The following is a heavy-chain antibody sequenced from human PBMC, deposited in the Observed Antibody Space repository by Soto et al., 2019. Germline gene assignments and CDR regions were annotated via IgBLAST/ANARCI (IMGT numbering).Heavy chain of an antibody. CDR2: ISGSGGGT. D-gene: IGHD3-10*01. J-gene: IGHJ3*01. V-gene: IGHV3-23*01. CDR3: AKSRGSGRYFNPSDAFDF. Sequence: EVQLLDSGGGLVQPGGSLRLSCAASGFTFSSYAMSWVRQAPGKGLEWVSSISGSGGGTYYADSVKGRFTISRDNSKNTLSLQMNSLRAEDTALYYCAKSRGSGRYFNPSDAFDFWGQGTMVTVSS. CDR1: GFTFSSYA.